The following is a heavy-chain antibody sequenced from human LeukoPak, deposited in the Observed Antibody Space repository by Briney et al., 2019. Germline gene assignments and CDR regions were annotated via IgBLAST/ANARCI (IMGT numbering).Heavy chain of an antibody. CDR3: AGGTYDYVWGSYRQDY. Sequence: PGGSLRLSCAASGFAFSNCEMDWVRQVPGKGLEWVSYISSSGTLIHYADSVKGRFTISRDNAKNSLYLQMNSLRAEDTAVYYCAGGTYDYVWGSYRQDYWGQGTLVTVSS. D-gene: IGHD3-16*02. CDR1: GFAFSNCE. CDR2: ISSSGTLI. V-gene: IGHV3-48*03. J-gene: IGHJ4*02.